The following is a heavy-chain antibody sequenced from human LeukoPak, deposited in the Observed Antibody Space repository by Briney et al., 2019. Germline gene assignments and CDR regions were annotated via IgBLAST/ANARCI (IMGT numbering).Heavy chain of an antibody. CDR1: GGSFSGYY. Sequence: PSETLSLTCAVYGGSFSGYYWTWIRQPPGKGLEWIGEIHYSGRINYNPPLKSRVTISADTSNNHFSLKMNSVTAADTAVYYCSRGTDAYKCGNSWGQGTLVAVSS. CDR3: SRGTDAYKCGNS. J-gene: IGHJ4*02. D-gene: IGHD5-24*01. V-gene: IGHV4-34*01. CDR2: IHYSGRI.